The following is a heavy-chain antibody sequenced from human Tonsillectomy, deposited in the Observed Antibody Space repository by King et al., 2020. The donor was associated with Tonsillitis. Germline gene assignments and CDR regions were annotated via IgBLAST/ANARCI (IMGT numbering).Heavy chain of an antibody. CDR2: IRGDGGST. CDR1: GFTFNDYA. Sequence: VQLVESGGGVVQPGGSLRLSCAASGFTFNDYAMHWVRQAPGKGLEWVSLIRGDGGSTSFADSVKGRFTISRDNSKNSLYLQMHSLRTEDTALYYCAKDIPPYYSGNWFDPWGQGTLVTVSS. J-gene: IGHJ5*02. V-gene: IGHV3-43*02. CDR3: AKDIPPYYSGNWFDP. D-gene: IGHD3-10*01.